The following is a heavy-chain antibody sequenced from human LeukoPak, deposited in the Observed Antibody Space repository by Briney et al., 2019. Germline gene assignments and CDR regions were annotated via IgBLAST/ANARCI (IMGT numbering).Heavy chain of an antibody. V-gene: IGHV3-23*01. J-gene: IGHJ4*02. CDR3: AKDRPTPYGDYFDH. D-gene: IGHD4-17*01. Sequence: GGSLRLSCAASGFTFSNYAMHWVRQAPGKGLEWVSVITGSGSSTSYADSVKGRFTVSRDNSKNTVFLQMNSLRAEDTAVYYCAKDRPTPYGDYFDHWGQGTLVTVSS. CDR1: GFTFSNYA. CDR2: ITGSGSST.